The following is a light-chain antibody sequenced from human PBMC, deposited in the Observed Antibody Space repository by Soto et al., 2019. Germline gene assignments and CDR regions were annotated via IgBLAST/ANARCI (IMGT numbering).Light chain of an antibody. V-gene: IGLV2-23*02. CDR2: EVS. CDR1: SSDVGSYNL. J-gene: IGLJ1*01. Sequence: QSALTQPASVSGSPGQSITISCTGTSSDVGSYNLVSWYQQHPGKAPKLMIYEVSKRPSGVSNRFSGSKSGNTASLTISGLQAEDEADYYCCSYAGSSTNYVFGTGTKETVL. CDR3: CSYAGSSTNYV.